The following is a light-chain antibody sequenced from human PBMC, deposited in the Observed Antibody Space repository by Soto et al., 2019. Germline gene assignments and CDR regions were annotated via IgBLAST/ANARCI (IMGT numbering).Light chain of an antibody. CDR3: QQRTNWLT. CDR2: GAS. J-gene: IGKJ4*01. CDR1: QSVSSSY. V-gene: IGKV3D-20*02. Sequence: EIVLTQSPGTLSLSPVERATLSCMASQSVSSSYLAWYQQKPGQAPRLLIYGASNRATGIPARFSGSGSGTDFTLTISSLEPEDFAVYYCQQRTNWLTFGGGTKVDIK.